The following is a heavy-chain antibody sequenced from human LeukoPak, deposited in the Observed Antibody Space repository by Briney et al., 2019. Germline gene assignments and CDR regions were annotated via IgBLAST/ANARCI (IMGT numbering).Heavy chain of an antibody. V-gene: IGHV4-39*01. CDR1: GGSISSNTYY. Sequence: SETLPLTCTVSGGSISSNTYYWGWIRQPPGKGLEWMGSIHYSGSTYYNPSLKSRVTISVDMSKNQFSLKLSSVTAADTAVYYCARSYCSSSCYAVGAFDIWGQGTVVTVSS. CDR2: IHYSGST. J-gene: IGHJ3*02. CDR3: ARSYCSSSCYAVGAFDI. D-gene: IGHD2-2*01.